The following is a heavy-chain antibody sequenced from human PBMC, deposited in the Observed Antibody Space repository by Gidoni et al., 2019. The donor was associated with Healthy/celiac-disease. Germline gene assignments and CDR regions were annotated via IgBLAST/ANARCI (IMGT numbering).Heavy chain of an antibody. CDR2: ISSSSSYT. CDR1: GFTFSDYY. CDR3: ARVLSWSAIWAYGMDV. J-gene: IGHJ6*02. Sequence: QVQLVESGGGLVKPGGSLRLSCAASGFTFSDYYLSWIRQAPGKGLEWVSYISSSSSYTNYADSVKGRFTISRDNAKNSLYLQMNSLRAEDTAVYYCARVLSWSAIWAYGMDVWGQGTTVTVSS. D-gene: IGHD3-3*01. V-gene: IGHV3-11*06.